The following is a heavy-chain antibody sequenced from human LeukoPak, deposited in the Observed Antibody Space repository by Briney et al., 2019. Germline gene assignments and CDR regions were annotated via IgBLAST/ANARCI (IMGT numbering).Heavy chain of an antibody. CDR2: IHSGGST. V-gene: IGHV3-53*01. CDR1: GFTVSSNY. CDR3: ARDTRHYDFWSGYYDY. J-gene: IGHJ4*02. D-gene: IGHD3-3*01. Sequence: QSGGSLRLSCAASGFTVSSNYMSWVRQAPGKGLEWVSVIHSGGSTYHADSVKGRFTISRDNSKNTLYLQMNSLRAEDTAVYYCARDTRHYDFWSGYYDYWGQGTLVTVSS.